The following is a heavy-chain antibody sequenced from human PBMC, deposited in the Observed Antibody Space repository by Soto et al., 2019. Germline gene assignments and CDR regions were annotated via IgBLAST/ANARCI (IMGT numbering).Heavy chain of an antibody. CDR3: AREGSYKNYYYYGMDV. D-gene: IGHD2-15*01. CDR1: GGSISSYY. J-gene: IGHJ6*02. CDR2: IYYSGST. V-gene: IGHV4-59*01. Sequence: QVQLQESGPGLVKPSETLSLTCTVSGGSISSYYWSWIRQPPGKGLEWIGYIYYSGSTNYNPSLKRRVTISVDTSKNQFSLKLSSVTAADTAVYYCAREGSYKNYYYYGMDVWGQGTTVTVSS.